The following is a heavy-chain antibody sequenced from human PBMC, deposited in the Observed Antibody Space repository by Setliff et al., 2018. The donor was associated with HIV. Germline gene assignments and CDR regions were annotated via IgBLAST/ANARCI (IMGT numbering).Heavy chain of an antibody. CDR3: ARYSPRGHTLPGHY. CDR2: LYYSGST. V-gene: IGHV4-61*01. D-gene: IGHD5-18*01. Sequence: SETLSLTCTVSGGSVSSGSYYWSGIRQPPGKGLEWIGYLYYSGSTKHNPSLKSRVTISLDTSKNQFSLKLTSVTAAATAVYYCARYSPRGHTLPGHYWGQGTLVTVSS. CDR1: GGSVSSGSYY. J-gene: IGHJ4*02.